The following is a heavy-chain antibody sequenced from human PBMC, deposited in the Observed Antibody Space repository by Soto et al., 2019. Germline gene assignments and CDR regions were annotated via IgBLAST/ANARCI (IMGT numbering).Heavy chain of an antibody. D-gene: IGHD1-26*01. CDR3: AKRRGIVGATLDY. CDR1: GFTFSSYG. Sequence: QVQLVESGGGVVQPGRSLRLSCAASGFTFSSYGMHWVRQAPGKGLEWVAVISYDGSNKYYADSVKGGFTISRDNSKNTLYLQMNSLRAEDTAVYYCAKRRGIVGATLDYWGQGTLVTVSS. CDR2: ISYDGSNK. V-gene: IGHV3-30*18. J-gene: IGHJ4*02.